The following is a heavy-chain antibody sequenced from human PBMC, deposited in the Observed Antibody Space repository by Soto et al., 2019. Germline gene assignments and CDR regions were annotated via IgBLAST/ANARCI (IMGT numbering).Heavy chain of an antibody. CDR2: ISYDGNNK. CDR3: ARPLWRDDYNWRYFDL. Sequence: QVQLVESGGGVVQPGRSLRLSCAASGFTFSSYAMHWVRQAPGKGLEWVAVISYDGNNKYYADSVKGRFTISRDNSKNTLYLQMNSLRAEDTAVYYCARPLWRDDYNWRYFDLWGRGTLVTVSS. V-gene: IGHV3-30-3*01. J-gene: IGHJ2*01. CDR1: GFTFSSYA. D-gene: IGHD4-4*01.